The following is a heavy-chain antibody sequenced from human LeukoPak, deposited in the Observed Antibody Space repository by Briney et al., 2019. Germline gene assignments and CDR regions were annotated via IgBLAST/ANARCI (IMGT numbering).Heavy chain of an antibody. CDR1: GFTFSTYS. D-gene: IGHD3-10*01. CDR3: ARDYYGSGSYSWFDP. Sequence: PGGSLRLSCEASGFTFSTYSMNWVRQAPGKGLEWVSSITSTSSYIFYADSVRGRFTISRDNARNSLYLQMNSLRAEDTAVYYCARDYYGSGSYSWFDPWGQGTLVTVSS. CDR2: ITSTSSYI. J-gene: IGHJ5*02. V-gene: IGHV3-21*01.